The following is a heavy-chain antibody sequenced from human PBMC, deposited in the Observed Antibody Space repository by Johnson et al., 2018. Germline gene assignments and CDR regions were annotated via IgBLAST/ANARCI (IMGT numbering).Heavy chain of an antibody. D-gene: IGHD1-14*01. J-gene: IGHJ6*02. CDR1: GGTFSTYT. CDR2: IIPILGIA. CDR3: SRDPPFQPGHYYYGMDV. V-gene: IGHV1-69*04. Sequence: QVQLVQSGAEVKKPGSSVKVSCKASGGTFSTYTINWVRQTPGQGLEWMGRIIPILGIANYAQKFQGSVTITPDESTSPVYMELRSLRTEDTAVYYCSRDPPFQPGHYYYGMDVWGQGTTVTVSS.